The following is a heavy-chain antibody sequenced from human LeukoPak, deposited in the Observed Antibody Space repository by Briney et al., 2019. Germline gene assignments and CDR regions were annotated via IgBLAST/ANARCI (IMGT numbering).Heavy chain of an antibody. CDR3: SRGAMSAKPADF. V-gene: IGHV4-39*01. Sequence: PSDTLSLTCSVSGVPINSRDYSWHWLPQPPGKGLEWIVSIYYRGNTNHHPSPQHHPNISVHTSRDSFTLPLSPLTAADTALYFCSRGAMSAKPADFWGQGTLVTVSS. CDR1: GVPINSRDYS. D-gene: IGHD2-2*01. J-gene: IGHJ4*02. CDR2: IYYRGNT.